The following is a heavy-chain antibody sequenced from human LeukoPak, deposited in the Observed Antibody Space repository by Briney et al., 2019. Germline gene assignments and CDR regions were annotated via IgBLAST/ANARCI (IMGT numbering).Heavy chain of an antibody. CDR2: MNPNSGNT. D-gene: IGHD5/OR15-5a*01. CDR3: ARGVGIVSTISKKHFDD. J-gene: IGHJ4*02. V-gene: IGHV1-8*01. CDR1: GYTFTSYV. Sequence: ASVKVSCKASGYTFTSYVINWLRQATGQGLEWMGWMNPNSGNTGYAQKFQGRVTMTRNTSINTAYMDLSSLRSEDTAIYYCARGVGIVSTISKKHFDDWGQGTLVTVSS.